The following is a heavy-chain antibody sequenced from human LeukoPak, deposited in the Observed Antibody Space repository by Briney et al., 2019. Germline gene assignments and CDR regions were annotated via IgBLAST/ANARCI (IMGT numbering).Heavy chain of an antibody. CDR2: IFNTGNT. J-gene: IGHJ4*02. V-gene: IGHV4-59*11. Sequence: SETLSLTCSVSGGSINSHYWSWIRQPPGKRLEWIGYIFNTGNTNYNPSLASQVTMSVDTSRAQFFLRLSPVTAADTAIYYCASRPADTTWYGVFDYWSQGTLVTVSS. CDR3: ASRPADTTWYGVFDY. D-gene: IGHD3-10*01. CDR1: GGSINSHY.